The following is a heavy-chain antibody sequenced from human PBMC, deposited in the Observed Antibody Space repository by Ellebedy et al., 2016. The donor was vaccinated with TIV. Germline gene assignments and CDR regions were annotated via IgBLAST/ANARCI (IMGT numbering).Heavy chain of an antibody. D-gene: IGHD3-10*01. CDR1: GGSTSSYY. CDR2: FYNSVNT. J-gene: IGHJ4*02. V-gene: IGHV4-59*08. Sequence: MPSETLSLTCTVSGGSTSSYYWGWVRQPPGQGLEWIGYFYNSVNTNYNPSLNSRVTMSVDTSQNQVSLKLRSVTAADTAVYYCARFYESGSTEDYWGQGTLVIVSS. CDR3: ARFYESGSTEDY.